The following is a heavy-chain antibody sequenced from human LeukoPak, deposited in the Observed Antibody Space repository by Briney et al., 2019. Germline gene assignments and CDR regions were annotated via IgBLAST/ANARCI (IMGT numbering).Heavy chain of an antibody. CDR3: ARGLTEAAPVGTPRNQYYYDSSGYGY. D-gene: IGHD3-22*01. CDR1: GGTFSSYA. V-gene: IGHV1-69*13. Sequence: SVRVSCKASGGTFSSYAISWVRQAPGQGLEWMGGIIPIFGTAYYAQKFQGRVTITADESTSTAYLELSSLRSEDTAVYYCARGLTEAAPVGTPRNQYYYDSSGYGYWGQGTLVTVSS. CDR2: IIPIFGTA. J-gene: IGHJ4*02.